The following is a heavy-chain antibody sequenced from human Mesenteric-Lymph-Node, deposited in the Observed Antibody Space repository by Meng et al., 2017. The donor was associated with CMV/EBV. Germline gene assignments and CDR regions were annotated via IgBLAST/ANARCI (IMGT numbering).Heavy chain of an antibody. V-gene: IGHV3-13*01. CDR1: GFTFSSYD. J-gene: IGHJ5*02. D-gene: IGHD6-13*01. CDR2: IGTTGDS. CDR3: ASSLVTPVSDMYSSSFNVDP. Sequence: GGSLRLSCAASGFTFSSYDMHWVRQSTDKGLEWVSAIGTTGDSHYPGPVRGRFTISRENAKNSLYLQMNSLRAGDTAVYYCASSLVTPVSDMYSSSFNVDPWGQGTLVTVSS.